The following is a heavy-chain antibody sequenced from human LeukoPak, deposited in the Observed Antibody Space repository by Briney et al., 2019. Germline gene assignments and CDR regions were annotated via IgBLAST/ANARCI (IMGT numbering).Heavy chain of an antibody. CDR3: ARTSLGYCSSTSCYEGDY. CDR1: GGSISSYY. V-gene: IGHV4-59*08. Sequence: SETLSLTCTVSGGSISSYYWSWIRQPPGKGLEWIGYIYYSGSTNYNPSLKSRVTISVDTSKNQFSPKLSSVTAADTAVYYCARTSLGYCSSTSCYEGDYWGQGTLVTVSS. D-gene: IGHD2-2*01. J-gene: IGHJ4*02. CDR2: IYYSGST.